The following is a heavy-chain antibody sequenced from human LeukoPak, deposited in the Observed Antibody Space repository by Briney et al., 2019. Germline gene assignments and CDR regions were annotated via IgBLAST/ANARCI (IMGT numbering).Heavy chain of an antibody. V-gene: IGHV3-30*02. D-gene: IGHD3-10*01. CDR2: IRSGGIEK. J-gene: IGHJ4*02. CDR1: GFIFKNFA. Sequence: GGSLRLSCGASGFIFKNFAMHWVRQAPGKGLEWVALIRSGGIEKFYADSVKGRFTISRDNSKNTLYLQMNSLRAEDTAVYYCAKGDYYGSGSYYLVGYFDYWGQGTLVTVSS. CDR3: AKGDYYGSGSYYLVGYFDY.